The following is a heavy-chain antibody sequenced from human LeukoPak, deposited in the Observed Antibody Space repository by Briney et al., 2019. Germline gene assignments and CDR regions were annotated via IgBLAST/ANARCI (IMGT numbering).Heavy chain of an antibody. Sequence: PGGSLRLSCAASGFTFSDYYVSWIRQAPGKGLESISYISGSDNTIYYADSVKGRFTISRDNAKNSLYLQMNSLRAEDTAVYTCVRDRAYYYGSGTYWGQGTLVTASS. D-gene: IGHD3-10*01. CDR3: VRDRAYYYGSGTY. CDR1: GFTFSDYY. CDR2: ISGSDNTI. V-gene: IGHV3-11*04. J-gene: IGHJ4*02.